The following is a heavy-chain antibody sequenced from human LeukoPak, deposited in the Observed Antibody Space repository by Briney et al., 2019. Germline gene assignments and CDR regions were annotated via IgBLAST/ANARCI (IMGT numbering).Heavy chain of an antibody. CDR1: GYMFTGYY. V-gene: IGHV1-2*02. Sequence: GASVKVSCKASGYMFTGYYMHWVRQVPGQGLEWVGWFNPTGGGSHLAQKFQGRVALTMDASINTAYLDVIRLRSDDTAFYYCAKVAFDSSGYQYYSDSWGQGSLVTVSS. J-gene: IGHJ4*02. CDR2: FNPTGGGS. D-gene: IGHD3-22*01. CDR3: AKVAFDSSGYQYYSDS.